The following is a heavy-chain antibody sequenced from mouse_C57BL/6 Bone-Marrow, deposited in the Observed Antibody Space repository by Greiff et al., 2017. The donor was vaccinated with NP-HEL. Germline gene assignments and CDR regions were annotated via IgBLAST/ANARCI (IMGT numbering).Heavy chain of an antibody. CDR3: ARSAIYYYGSSPSC. CDR2: IHPNSGST. J-gene: IGHJ4*01. Sequence: QVQLQQPGAELVKPGASVKLSCKASGYTFTSYWMHWVKQRPGQGLEWIGMIHPNSGSTNYNEKFKSKATLTVDKSSSTAYMQLSSLTSEDSAVYYCARSAIYYYGSSPSCWGQGTSVTVSS. D-gene: IGHD1-1*01. V-gene: IGHV1-64*01. CDR1: GYTFTSYW.